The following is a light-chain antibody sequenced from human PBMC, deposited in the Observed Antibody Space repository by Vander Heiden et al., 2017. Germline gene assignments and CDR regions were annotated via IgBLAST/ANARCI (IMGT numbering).Light chain of an antibody. Sequence: DIEMTESTLSLPVTPGETAPISCRTSQSFLHSNGNNYLDWYLQKPGQSPQLLIYLGSNRASGVPDRFSGSGAGTDFTLKITRVEAEDVGVYYCMQAQQTLRTFGGGTKVEIK. CDR3: MQAQQTLRT. CDR2: LGS. J-gene: IGKJ4*02. CDR1: QSFLHSNGNNY. V-gene: IGKV2-28*01.